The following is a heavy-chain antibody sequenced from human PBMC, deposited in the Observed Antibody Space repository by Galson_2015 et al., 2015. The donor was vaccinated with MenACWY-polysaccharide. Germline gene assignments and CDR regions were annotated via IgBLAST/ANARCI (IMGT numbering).Heavy chain of an antibody. D-gene: IGHD3-10*01. Sequence: SLRLSCAASGFTFSSYWMTWVRQAPGKGLEWVANIKQDGSNKYYVDSVKGRFTISRDNAKNSLYLQMNSLRAEDTAVYYCARVYGSGSYYWFDPWGQGTLVTVSS. V-gene: IGHV3-7*01. CDR3: ARVYGSGSYYWFDP. CDR2: IKQDGSNK. CDR1: GFTFSSYW. J-gene: IGHJ5*02.